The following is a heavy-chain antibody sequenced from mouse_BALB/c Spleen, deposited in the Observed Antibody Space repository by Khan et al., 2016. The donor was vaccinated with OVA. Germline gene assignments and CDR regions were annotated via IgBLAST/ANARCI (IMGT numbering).Heavy chain of an antibody. CDR1: GYTFTDFA. CDR2: ISTFYGDA. D-gene: IGHD1-3*01. V-gene: IGHV1S137*01. J-gene: IGHJ3*01. Sequence: VKLQQSGAELVRPGVSVKISCKGSGYTFTDFAMHWVKQSHAKSLEWIGVISTFYGDATYNQMFKDKATMTVDKSSSTAYMELVRLTSEDSAIYYCARGSGNSRFAYWGQGTLVTVSA. CDR3: ARGSGNSRFAY.